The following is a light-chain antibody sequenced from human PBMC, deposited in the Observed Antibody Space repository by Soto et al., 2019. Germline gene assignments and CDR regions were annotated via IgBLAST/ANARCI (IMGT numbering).Light chain of an antibody. J-gene: IGLJ1*01. Sequence: QSALTQPASVSGSPGQSIAISCTGVRTDVDGYDYVSWYQQHPGQAPQLIIYDVYNRPSGVSHRFSGSKSGDTASLTISGLQADDYSDFQRNPKSRSFPYSVFGSASLGTVL. CDR1: RTDVDGYDY. CDR2: DVY. V-gene: IGLV2-14*03. CDR3: NPKSRSFPYSV.